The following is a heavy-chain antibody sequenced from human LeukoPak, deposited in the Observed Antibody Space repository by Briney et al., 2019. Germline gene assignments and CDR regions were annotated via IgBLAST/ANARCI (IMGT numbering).Heavy chain of an antibody. V-gene: IGHV4-30-4*01. CDR2: TYYSGST. J-gene: IGHJ5*02. CDR3: ARLTIFGVVQNWFDP. D-gene: IGHD3-3*01. CDR1: GGSISSGDYY. Sequence: PSETLSLTCTVSGGSISSGDYYWSWIRQPPGKGLEWIGYTYYSGSTYYNPSLKSRVTISVDTSKNQFSLKLSSVTAADTAVYYCARLTIFGVVQNWFDPWGQGTLVTVSS.